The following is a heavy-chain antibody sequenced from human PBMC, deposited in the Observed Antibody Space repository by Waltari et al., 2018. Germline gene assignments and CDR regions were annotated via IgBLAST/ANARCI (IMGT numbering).Heavy chain of an antibody. CDR3: ARGFTSSSWSYYYYYYGMDV. CDR1: GFTFSSYG. V-gene: IGHV3-33*01. D-gene: IGHD6-13*01. J-gene: IGHJ6*02. Sequence: VQLVESGGGLVQPGRSLRLSCTASGFTFSSYGMPWVRQAPGKGLEWVAVIWYDGSNKYYADSVKGRFTISRDNSKNTLYLQMNSLRAEDTAVYYCARGFTSSSWSYYYYYYGMDVWGQGTTVTVSS. CDR2: IWYDGSNK.